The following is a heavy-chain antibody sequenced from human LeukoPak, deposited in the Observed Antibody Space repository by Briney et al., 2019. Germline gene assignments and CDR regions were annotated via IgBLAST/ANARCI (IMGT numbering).Heavy chain of an antibody. V-gene: IGHV5-51*01. J-gene: IGHJ2*01. CDR3: ARLRPPLPAATELLHWYFDL. CDR1: GYSFTSYW. Sequence: GESLKISWKGSGYSFTSYWIGWVRQMPGKGLEWMGIIYPGDSDTRYSPSFPGQVTISADKSISTAYLQWRSLKASDTAMYYCARLRPPLPAATELLHWYFDLWGRGTLVTVSS. D-gene: IGHD2-2*01. CDR2: IYPGDSDT.